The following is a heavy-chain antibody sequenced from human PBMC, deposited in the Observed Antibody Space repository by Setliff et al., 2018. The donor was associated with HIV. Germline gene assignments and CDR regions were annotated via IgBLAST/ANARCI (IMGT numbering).Heavy chain of an antibody. V-gene: IGHV3-53*04. J-gene: IGHJ4*02. CDR2: IYSGGNT. Sequence: GGSLRLSCAASGLIVSSNYMSWVRQAPGKGLEWVSVIYSGGNTYYADSVKGRFTISRHNSKNTLYLQMNSLRAEDTAVYYCARVLWGVTTGYYFDHWGQGTLVTVSS. D-gene: IGHD4-17*01. CDR3: ARVLWGVTTGYYFDH. CDR1: GLIVSSNY.